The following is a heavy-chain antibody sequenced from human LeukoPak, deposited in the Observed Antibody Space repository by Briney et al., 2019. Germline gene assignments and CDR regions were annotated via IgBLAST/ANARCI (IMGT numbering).Heavy chain of an antibody. CDR2: AYYRSKWNN. CDR3: ARGRNSGFDY. Sequence: SQTLSLTCAISGDSVSGNSAVAWNWLRQSPSRGLEWLGRAYYRSKWNNDYAVSVKSRITINPDTSKNQFSLHLNSVTPEDTAVYCCARGRNSGFDYWGQGTLVTVSS. CDR1: GDSVSGNSAVA. J-gene: IGHJ4*02. V-gene: IGHV6-1*01. D-gene: IGHD2/OR15-2a*01.